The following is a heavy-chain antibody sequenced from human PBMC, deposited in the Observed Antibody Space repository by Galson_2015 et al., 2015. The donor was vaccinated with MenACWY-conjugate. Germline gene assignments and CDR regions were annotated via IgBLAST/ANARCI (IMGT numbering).Heavy chain of an antibody. V-gene: IGHV4-39*07. J-gene: IGHJ4*02. Sequence: ATLSLSCTVSGGSISSGSYYWGWIRQPPGKGLEWIGSIYYSGSTYYNPSLKSRVTISVDTSKNQFSLKLSSVTAADTAVYYCARVEAAGIYWGQGTLVTVSS. CDR2: IYYSGST. CDR1: GGSISSGSYY. D-gene: IGHD6-13*01. CDR3: ARVEAAGIY.